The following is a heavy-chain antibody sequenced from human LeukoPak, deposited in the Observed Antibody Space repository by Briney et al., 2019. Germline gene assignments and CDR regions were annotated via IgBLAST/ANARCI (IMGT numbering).Heavy chain of an antibody. Sequence: SGGSLRLSCAASGFTISSYAMHWVRQAPGKGLEWVAVISYDGSNKYYADSVKGRFTISRDNSKNTLYLQMNSLRAEDTAVYYCAREVVVAATYPYYYYMDVWGKGITVTVSS. CDR3: AREVVVAATYPYYYYMDV. J-gene: IGHJ6*03. D-gene: IGHD2-15*01. CDR2: ISYDGSNK. CDR1: GFTISSYA. V-gene: IGHV3-30*04.